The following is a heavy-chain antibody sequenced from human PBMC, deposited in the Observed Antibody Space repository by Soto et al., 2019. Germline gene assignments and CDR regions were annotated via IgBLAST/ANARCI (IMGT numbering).Heavy chain of an antibody. V-gene: IGHV3-33*01. D-gene: IGHD3-10*01. CDR2: IWYDGSKK. J-gene: IGHJ6*02. Sequence: GGSLRLSCAASGFTFSTYGIHWVRQAPGKGLEWLAVIWYDGSKKYYADSVQGRFTISRDNSKNTGYLQMNSLRAEDTAVYYCARPGSGSYSGMDVWGQGTTVTVSS. CDR3: ARPGSGSYSGMDV. CDR1: GFTFSTYG.